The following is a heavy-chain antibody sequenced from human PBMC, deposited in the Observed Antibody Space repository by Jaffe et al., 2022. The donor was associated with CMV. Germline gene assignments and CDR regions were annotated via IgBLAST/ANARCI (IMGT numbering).Heavy chain of an antibody. Sequence: QVQLVQSGAEVKKPGASVKVSCKASGYTFTGYYMHWVRQAPGQGLEWMGWINPNSGGTNYAQKFQGRVTMTRDTSISTAYMELSRLRSDDTAVYYCARDLGPGPSELRLILSAYYYYYGMDVWGQGTTVTVSS. CDR3: ARDLGPGPSELRLILSAYYYYYGMDV. D-gene: IGHD5-12*01. V-gene: IGHV1-2*02. CDR2: INPNSGGT. J-gene: IGHJ6*02. CDR1: GYTFTGYY.